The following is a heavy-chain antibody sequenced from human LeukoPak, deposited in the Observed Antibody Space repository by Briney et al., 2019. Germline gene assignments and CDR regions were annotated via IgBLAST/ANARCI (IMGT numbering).Heavy chain of an antibody. CDR2: IRYDGSNK. D-gene: IGHD3-9*01. Sequence: GGSLRLSCAASGFTFSSYGMHWVRQAPGKGLEWVAFIRYDGSNKYYADSVKGRFTISRDNSKNTLYLQMNSLRAEDTAVYYCAKVHLRYFDWLLSYFDYWGQGTLVTVSS. J-gene: IGHJ4*02. CDR1: GFTFSSYG. CDR3: AKVHLRYFDWLLSYFDY. V-gene: IGHV3-30*02.